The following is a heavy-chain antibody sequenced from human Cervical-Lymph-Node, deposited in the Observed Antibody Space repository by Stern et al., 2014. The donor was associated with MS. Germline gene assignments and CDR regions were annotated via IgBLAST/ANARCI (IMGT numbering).Heavy chain of an antibody. Sequence: QLQLQESGPGLAKTSETLSLTCTVSGDSITSYYWSWIRQPPGKGLEFIGYTYYSGSTNYNPSLKSRVTISLDTSKNQISPELSSVTAADTAVYFCARGKSIAGRAYFYYGLDVWGQGTTVTVSS. J-gene: IGHJ6*02. V-gene: IGHV4-59*08. CDR2: TYYSGST. CDR3: ARGKSIAGRAYFYYGLDV. D-gene: IGHD6-6*01. CDR1: GDSITSYY.